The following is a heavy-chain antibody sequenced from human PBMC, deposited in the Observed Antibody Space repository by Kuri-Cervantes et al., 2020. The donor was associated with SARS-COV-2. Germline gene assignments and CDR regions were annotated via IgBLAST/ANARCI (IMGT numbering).Heavy chain of an antibody. CDR1: GFTFSSYS. CDR3: AKDGDIVVVPAAMSLDY. Sequence: GGSLKISCAASGFTFSSYSMNWVRQAPGKGLEWVSYISSSSSTTYYADSVKGRFTISRDNAKNSLYLQMNSLRDEDTAVYYCAKDGDIVVVPAAMSLDYWGQGTLVTVSS. V-gene: IGHV3-48*02. D-gene: IGHD2-2*01. J-gene: IGHJ4*02. CDR2: ISSSSSTT.